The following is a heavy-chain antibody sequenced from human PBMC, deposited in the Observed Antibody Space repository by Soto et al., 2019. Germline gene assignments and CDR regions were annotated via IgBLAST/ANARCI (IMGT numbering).Heavy chain of an antibody. J-gene: IGHJ3*02. CDR3: AREEAGAFDI. V-gene: IGHV4-31*03. CDR1: GVSMSSGGYY. CDR2: TYYSGST. D-gene: IGHD3-10*01. Sequence: QVQLQESGPGLVKPSQTLSLTCTVSGVSMSSGGYYWTWIRQHPGKGLEWIGYTYYSGSTYYNPSLNSRLTISVDTSKNPFSLRLSSVTAADTAVYYCAREEAGAFDIWGQGTMVTVSS.